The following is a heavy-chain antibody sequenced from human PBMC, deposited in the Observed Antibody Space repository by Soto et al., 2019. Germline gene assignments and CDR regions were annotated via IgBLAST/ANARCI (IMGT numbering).Heavy chain of an antibody. CDR2: IYTSGST. Sequence: KAAETLSLTCTVSGGSSSSYYWSWIRQPAGKGLEWIGRIYTSGSTNYNPSLKSRVTMSVDTSKNQFSLKLSSVTAADTAVYYCARDRGTAGAGTWPFDYWAQGTLVTVSS. CDR3: ARDRGTAGAGTWPFDY. J-gene: IGHJ4*02. V-gene: IGHV4-4*07. D-gene: IGHD6-19*01. CDR1: GGSSSSYY.